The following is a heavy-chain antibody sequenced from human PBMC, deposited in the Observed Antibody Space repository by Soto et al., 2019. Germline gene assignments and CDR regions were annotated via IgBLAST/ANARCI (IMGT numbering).Heavy chain of an antibody. Sequence: QVQLVQSGAEVKKPGASVKVSCKASGYAFSQFYIHWMRQAPGQGLEWMGWINPNSGRTKFAQNFQGWVTMTRDTGGGGGGGGGGGLRSDATAVYYCARESGGTTATLDYYYFYMDVWGKGTTVTVSS. V-gene: IGHV1-2*04. CDR3: ARESGGTTATLDYYYFYMDV. CDR1: GYAFSQFY. J-gene: IGHJ6*03. CDR2: INPNSGRT. D-gene: IGHD4-17*01.